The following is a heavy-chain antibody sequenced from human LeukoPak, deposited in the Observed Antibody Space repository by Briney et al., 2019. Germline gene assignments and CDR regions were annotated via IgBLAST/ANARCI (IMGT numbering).Heavy chain of an antibody. CDR2: ISSNGGST. D-gene: IGHD2-2*01. J-gene: IGHJ4*02. V-gene: IGHV3-64D*06. CDR3: VNGYCSSTSCYAVMDY. Sequence: GGSLRLSCAASGFTFSSYAMHWVRQAPGKGLEYVSAISSNGGSTYYADSVKGRFTISRDNSKNTLYLQMSSLRAEDTAVYYCVNGYCSSTSCYAVMDYWGQGTLVTVSS. CDR1: GFTFSSYA.